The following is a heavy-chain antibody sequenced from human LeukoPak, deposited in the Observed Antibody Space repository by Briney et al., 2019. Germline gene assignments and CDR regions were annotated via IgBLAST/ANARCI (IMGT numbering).Heavy chain of an antibody. V-gene: IGHV3-21*01. J-gene: IGHJ4*02. CDR1: GFTFSTYS. CDR3: ARGAGYYLDY. CDR2: ISSGSSYI. D-gene: IGHD3-22*01. Sequence: GGSLRLSCAASGFTFSTYSMNWVRQAPWKGLEWVSSISSGSSYIYYADSLKGRFTISRDNAKNSLYLQMNSLGAEDTAVYYCARGAGYYLDYWGQGTLVTVSS.